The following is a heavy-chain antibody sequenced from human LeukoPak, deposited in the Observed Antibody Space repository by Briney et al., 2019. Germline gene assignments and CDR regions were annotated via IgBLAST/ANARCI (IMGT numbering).Heavy chain of an antibody. Sequence: SETLSLTCTVSGGSISSYYWSWIRQPPGKGLEWIGYIYYSGSTNYNPSLKSRVTLSVDTSKNQFSLKLSSVTAADTAVYYCARGLYYYGSGRIFDYWGQGTLVTVSS. J-gene: IGHJ4*02. CDR2: IYYSGST. V-gene: IGHV4-59*01. D-gene: IGHD3-10*01. CDR1: GGSISSYY. CDR3: ARGLYYYGSGRIFDY.